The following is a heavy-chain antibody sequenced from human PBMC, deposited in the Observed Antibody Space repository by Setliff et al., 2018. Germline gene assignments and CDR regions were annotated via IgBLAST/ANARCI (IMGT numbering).Heavy chain of an antibody. V-gene: IGHV4-34*01. CDR1: GGSFSTYY. D-gene: IGHD3-22*01. Sequence: PSETLSLTCAVYGGSFSTYYWNWIRQPPGKGLEWIGEINHSGSTSYNPSLKSRVTISVDTSKNQLSLKLRSVTAADTAVYYCASPRLSYYDNGAFPSDAFDLWGQGTMVTVS. J-gene: IGHJ3*01. CDR3: ASPRLSYYDNGAFPSDAFDL. CDR2: INHSGST.